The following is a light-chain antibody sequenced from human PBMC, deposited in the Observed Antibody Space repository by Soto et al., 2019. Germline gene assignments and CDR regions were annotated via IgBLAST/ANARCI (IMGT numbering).Light chain of an antibody. J-gene: IGKJ2*01. CDR3: QQRSNWYT. CDR2: DAS. CDR1: QSVSSY. Sequence: EIVLTQSPATLSLSPGERATLSCRASQSVSSYLAWYQQKPGQAPRLLIYDASNRATGIPARFSGSGSGTDFTLTISRREPEDFAVYYCQQRSNWYTFGQGTKLEIK. V-gene: IGKV3-11*01.